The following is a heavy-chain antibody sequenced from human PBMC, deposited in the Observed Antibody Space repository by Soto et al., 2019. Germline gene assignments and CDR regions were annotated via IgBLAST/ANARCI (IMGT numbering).Heavy chain of an antibody. V-gene: IGHV3-33*01. Sequence: QVHLVEYGGGVVQAGRSLRLSCAASGFSFDKYAMQWVRQAPGKGLEWVASTWYDGSDKKYADAVRGRYAISRDNSKNMVYLEMTSLTVEDTAVYYCAREYRGFDYWGQGTLAIVSS. J-gene: IGHJ4*02. D-gene: IGHD2-2*02. CDR1: GFSFDKYA. CDR3: AREYRGFDY. CDR2: TWYDGSDK.